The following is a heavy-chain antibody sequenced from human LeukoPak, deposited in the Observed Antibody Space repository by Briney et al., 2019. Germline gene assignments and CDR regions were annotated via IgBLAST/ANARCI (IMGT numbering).Heavy chain of an antibody. J-gene: IGHJ6*03. CDR1: GFTFSDYY. CDR3: ARAGYGSGSYYEYYYYYYMDV. CDR2: ISSSGSTI. D-gene: IGHD3-10*01. V-gene: IGHV3-11*01. Sequence: GGSLRLSYAASGFTFSDYYMSWIRQAPGKGLEWVSYISSSGSTIYYADSVKGRFTISRDNAKNSLYLQMNSLRAEDTAVYYCARAGYGSGSYYEYYYYYYMDVWGKGTTVTVSS.